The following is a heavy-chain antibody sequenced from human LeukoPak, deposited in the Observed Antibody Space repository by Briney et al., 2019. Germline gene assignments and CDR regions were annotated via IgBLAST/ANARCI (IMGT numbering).Heavy chain of an antibody. J-gene: IGHJ4*02. CDR1: GFTFSSCW. CDR2: ISGSGGST. V-gene: IGHV3-23*01. CDR3: AKGCCPIDY. Sequence: GRSLRLSCAASGFTFSSCWMHWVRQAPGKGLEWVSAISGSGGSTYYADSVKGRFTISRDNSKNTLYLQMNSLRAEDTAVYYCAKGCCPIDYWGQGTLVTVSS. D-gene: IGHD2-8*01.